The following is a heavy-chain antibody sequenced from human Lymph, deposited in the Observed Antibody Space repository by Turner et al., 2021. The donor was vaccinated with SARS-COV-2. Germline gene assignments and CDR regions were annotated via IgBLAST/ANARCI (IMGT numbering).Heavy chain of an antibody. V-gene: IGHV3-66*01. J-gene: IGHJ3*02. D-gene: IGHD3-10*01. CDR2: IYSGGST. Sequence: EVQLVESGGGLVQPGGSLRLSCAASGITVSSNYMSWVRQAPGKGLEWVSVIYSGGSTFDADSVKGRFTISRDKSKNTLYLQMNSLRAEDTAVYYCARDFREGAFDIWGQGTMVTISS. CDR1: GITVSSNY. CDR3: ARDFREGAFDI.